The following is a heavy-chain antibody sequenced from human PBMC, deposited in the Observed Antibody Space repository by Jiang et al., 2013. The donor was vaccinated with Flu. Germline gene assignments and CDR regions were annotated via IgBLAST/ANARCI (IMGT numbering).Heavy chain of an antibody. CDR1: GYTFTGYY. CDR3: ARDQDWNSIEYYFDY. Sequence: SGAEVKKPGASVKVSCKASGYTFTGYYMHWVRQAPGQGLEWMGWINPNSGGTNYAQKFQGRVTMTRDTSISTAYMELSRLRSDDTAVYYCARDQDWNSIEYYFDYWGQGTLVTVSS. CDR2: INPNSGGT. V-gene: IGHV1-2*02. J-gene: IGHJ4*02. D-gene: IGHD1-7*01.